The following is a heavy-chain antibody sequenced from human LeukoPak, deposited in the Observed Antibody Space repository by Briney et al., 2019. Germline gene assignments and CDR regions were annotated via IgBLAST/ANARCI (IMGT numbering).Heavy chain of an antibody. V-gene: IGHV3-30*04. Sequence: PGGSLRLSCAASGFTFSSYAMHWVRQAPGKGLEWVAVISYDGSNKYYADSVKGRFTISRDNSKNTLYLQMNSLRAEDTAVYYCARDWGRITMVRGVTYSMDVWGQGTTVTVSS. CDR3: ARDWGRITMVRGVTYSMDV. D-gene: IGHD3-10*01. CDR1: GFTFSSYA. J-gene: IGHJ6*02. CDR2: ISYDGSNK.